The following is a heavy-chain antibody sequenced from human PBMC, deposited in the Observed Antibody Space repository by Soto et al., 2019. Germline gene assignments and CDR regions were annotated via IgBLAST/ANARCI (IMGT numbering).Heavy chain of an antibody. V-gene: IGHV4-34*01. D-gene: IGHD2-2*01. CDR3: ARGADIVVVPAAMRRYYYYGMDV. Sequence: SETLSLTCAVYGVSFSGYYWSWIRPPPGKGLEWIGEINHSGSTNYNPSLKSRVTISVDTSKNQFSLKLSSVTAADTAVYYCARGADIVVVPAAMRRYYYYGMDVWGQGTTVTVSS. CDR1: GVSFSGYY. J-gene: IGHJ6*02. CDR2: INHSGST.